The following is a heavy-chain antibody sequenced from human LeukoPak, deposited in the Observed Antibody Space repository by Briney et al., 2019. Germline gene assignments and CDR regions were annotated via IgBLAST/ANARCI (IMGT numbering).Heavy chain of an antibody. V-gene: IGHV1-69*04. D-gene: IGHD2-2*01. CDR1: GGTFSSYA. CDR2: IIPILGIA. J-gene: IGHJ6*02. Sequence: SVKVSCKASGGTFSSYAISWVRQAPGQGLEWMGRIIPILGIANYAQKFQGRVTITADKSTSTAYMELSSLRSEDTAVYYCARDLFRYVDSTAGYYGMDVWGQGTTVTVSS. CDR3: ARDLFRYVDSTAGYYGMDV.